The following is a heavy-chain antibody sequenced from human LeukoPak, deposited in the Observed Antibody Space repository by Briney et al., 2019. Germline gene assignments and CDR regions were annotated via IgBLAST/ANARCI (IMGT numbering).Heavy chain of an antibody. J-gene: IGHJ3*02. D-gene: IGHD3-10*01. CDR2: MNPNSGNT. CDR1: GYTFTGYY. V-gene: IGHV1-8*03. Sequence: ASVKVSCKASGYTFTGYYMHWVRQAPGQGLEWMGWMNPNSGNTGYAQKFQGRVTITRNTSISTAYMELSSLRSEDTAVYYCARAEFGDAFDIWGQGTMVTVSS. CDR3: ARAEFGDAFDI.